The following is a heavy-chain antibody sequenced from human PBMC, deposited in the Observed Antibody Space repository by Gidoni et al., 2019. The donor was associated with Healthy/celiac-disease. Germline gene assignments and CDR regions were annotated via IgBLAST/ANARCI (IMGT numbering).Heavy chain of an antibody. Sequence: QVQLVQSGAEVKKPGASVKVSCKASGYTFTRYGISWVRQAPGQGLEWMGWISAYNGNTNYAQKLQGRVTMTTDTSTSTAYMELRSLRSDDTAVYYCARDPTSYDFWSGYSIYYYYGMDVWGQGTTVTVSS. CDR3: ARDPTSYDFWSGYSIYYYYGMDV. D-gene: IGHD3-3*01. CDR1: GYTFTRYG. CDR2: ISAYNGNT. V-gene: IGHV1-18*01. J-gene: IGHJ6*02.